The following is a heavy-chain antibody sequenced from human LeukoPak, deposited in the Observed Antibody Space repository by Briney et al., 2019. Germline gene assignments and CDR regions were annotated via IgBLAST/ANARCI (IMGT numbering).Heavy chain of an antibody. J-gene: IGHJ3*02. V-gene: IGHV1-69*06. D-gene: IGHD3-10*01. CDR3: ASSDGSGSYYNLDAFDI. CDR1: GGTLSSYA. CDR2: GNPIFGTA. Sequence: SVQVSCQASGGTLSSYAINWGGQAPGQRREWMGGGNPIFGTANYAQKFQGRVTITADKSTSTAYMELSSLRSEDTAVYYCASSDGSGSYYNLDAFDIWGQGTMVTVSS.